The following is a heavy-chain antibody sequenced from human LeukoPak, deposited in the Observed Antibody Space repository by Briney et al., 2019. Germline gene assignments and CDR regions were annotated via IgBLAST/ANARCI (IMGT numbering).Heavy chain of an antibody. J-gene: IGHJ4*02. Sequence: GESPKISCKGSGYSFTSYWIGWVRQMPGKGLEWMGIIYPGDSDTGYSPSFQGQVTISADKSISTAYLQWSSLKASDTAMYYCARHDILTGPKANGFDYWGQGTLVTVSS. CDR2: IYPGDSDT. CDR3: ARHDILTGPKANGFDY. CDR1: GYSFTSYW. V-gene: IGHV5-51*01. D-gene: IGHD3-9*01.